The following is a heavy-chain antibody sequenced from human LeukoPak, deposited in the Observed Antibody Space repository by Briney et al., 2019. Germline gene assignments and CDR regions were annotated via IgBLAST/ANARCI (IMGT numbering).Heavy chain of an antibody. V-gene: IGHV1-18*04. J-gene: IGHJ3*02. CDR1: GYTFTSYG. CDR3: ARGGFGFPDDAFDI. D-gene: IGHD3-10*01. CDR2: ISAYNGNT. Sequence: GASVKVSCKASGYTFTSYGISWVRQAPGQGFEWMGWISAYNGNTNYAQKLQGRVTMTTDTSTSTAHMELRSLRSDDTAVYYCARGGFGFPDDAFDIWGQGTMVTVSS.